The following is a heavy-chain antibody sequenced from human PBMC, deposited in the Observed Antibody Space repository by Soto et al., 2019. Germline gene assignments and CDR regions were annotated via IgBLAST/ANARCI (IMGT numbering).Heavy chain of an antibody. Sequence: PGGSLRLSCAASGFTFSSFGMHWVRQAPGKGPEWVAVISYDGSNKYYADSVKGRFTISRDNSKNTLYLQMNSLRAEDTAVYYCAKDKLAVAVAAPFDYWGQGTLVTVSS. CDR1: GFTFSSFG. V-gene: IGHV3-30*18. CDR3: AKDKLAVAVAAPFDY. CDR2: ISYDGSNK. D-gene: IGHD6-19*01. J-gene: IGHJ4*02.